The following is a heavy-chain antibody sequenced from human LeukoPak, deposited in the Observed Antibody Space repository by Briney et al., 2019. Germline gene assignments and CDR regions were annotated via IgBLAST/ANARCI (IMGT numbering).Heavy chain of an antibody. CDR2: ISYDGSNK. V-gene: IGHV3-30*18. CDR3: AKDRIAVASGPDY. J-gene: IGHJ4*02. CDR1: GFTFSSYG. D-gene: IGHD6-19*01. Sequence: PGGSLRLSCAASGFTFSSYGMHWVRQAPGKGLEWVAVISYDGSNKYYADFVKGRFTISRDNSKNTLYLQMNSLRAEDTAVYYCAKDRIAVASGPDYWGQGTLVTVSS.